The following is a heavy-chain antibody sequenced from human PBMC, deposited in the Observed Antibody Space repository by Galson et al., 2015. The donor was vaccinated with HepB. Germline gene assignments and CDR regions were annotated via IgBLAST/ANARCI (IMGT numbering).Heavy chain of an antibody. CDR2: INPNNGGT. CDR3: ARGGYSGYDSIWFDP. D-gene: IGHD5-12*01. V-gene: IGHV1-2*05. J-gene: IGHJ5*02. Sequence: SVKVSCKASGYTFTRYYMHWVRQAPGQGLEWMGRINPNNGGTNYAQKFQGRVTMTRDTSISTAYMELSRLRSDDTVVYYCARGGYSGYDSIWFDPWGQGTLVTVSS. CDR1: GYTFTRYY.